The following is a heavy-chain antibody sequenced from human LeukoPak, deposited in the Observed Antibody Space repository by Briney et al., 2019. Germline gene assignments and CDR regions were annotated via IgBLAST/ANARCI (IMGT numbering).Heavy chain of an antibody. D-gene: IGHD3-16*01. CDR3: ARDRAVGGHYVNYFDH. V-gene: IGHV1-18*01. J-gene: IGHJ4*02. Sequence: ASVKVSCKTSGYTFTTYGLSWVRQAPGQGLEWMGWISPYNGNTNYAQKLRGRVTMTTDTSTSTAYMELRSLRSDDTAVYYCARDRAVGGHYVNYFDHWGQGTLVTVSA. CDR1: GYTFTTYG. CDR2: ISPYNGNT.